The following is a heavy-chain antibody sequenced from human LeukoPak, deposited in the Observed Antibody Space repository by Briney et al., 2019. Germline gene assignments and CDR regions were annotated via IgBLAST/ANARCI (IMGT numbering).Heavy chain of an antibody. D-gene: IGHD4-17*01. V-gene: IGHV3-48*03. J-gene: IGHJ3*02. CDR1: GFTFSSYE. CDR2: ISSSGSTI. Sequence: RGSLRLSCAASGFTFSSYEMNWVRQAPGKGLEWVSYISSSGSTIYYADSVKGRFTISRDNAKNSLYLQMNSLRAEDTAVYYCAREGALTVTKDAFNIWGQGTMVTVSS. CDR3: AREGALTVTKDAFNI.